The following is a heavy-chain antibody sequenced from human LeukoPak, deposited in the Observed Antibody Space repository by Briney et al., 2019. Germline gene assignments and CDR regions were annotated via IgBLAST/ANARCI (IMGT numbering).Heavy chain of an antibody. Sequence: SETLYLTCTVSGGSIGSFYWSWIRQPPGKTLEWIANVFDSGSTNYNPSLTSRVTVSVDTSKNQFSLRLSSVTVSDTAVYYCARQNGAYTGYDSFDYWGQGTLLTVSS. D-gene: IGHD5-12*01. CDR3: ARQNGAYTGYDSFDY. CDR1: GGSIGSFY. CDR2: VFDSGST. J-gene: IGHJ4*01. V-gene: IGHV4-59*08.